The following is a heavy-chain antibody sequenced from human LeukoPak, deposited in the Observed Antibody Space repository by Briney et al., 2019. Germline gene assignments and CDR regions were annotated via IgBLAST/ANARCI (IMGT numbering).Heavy chain of an antibody. J-gene: IGHJ3*02. CDR1: GFTFSSYW. CDR2: IKQDGTEI. V-gene: IGHV3-7*01. CDR3: AREVGRGYSGYDPGAFDI. Sequence: GGSLRLSCAASGFTFSSYWMSWVRQAPGKGLEWVANIKQDGTEILYMDSVKGRFTISRDNAKNSLFLQMNSLRVEDTAVYYCAREVGRGYSGYDPGAFDIWGQGTMVTVSS. D-gene: IGHD5-12*01.